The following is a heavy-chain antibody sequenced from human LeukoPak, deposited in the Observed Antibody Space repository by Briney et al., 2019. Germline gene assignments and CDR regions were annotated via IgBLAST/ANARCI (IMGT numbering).Heavy chain of an antibody. V-gene: IGHV4-30-4*01. CDR2: IYYSGST. J-gene: IGHJ3*02. CDR1: GGSISSGDYY. Sequence: PSQTLSLTCTVSGGSISSGDYYWSWIRQPPGKGLEWIGYIYYSGSTYYNPSLESRVTISVDTSKNQFSLKLYSVTAADTAVYYCAKTEDIVLVVAARDAFDIWGQGTMVTVSS. CDR3: AKTEDIVLVVAARDAFDI. D-gene: IGHD2-15*01.